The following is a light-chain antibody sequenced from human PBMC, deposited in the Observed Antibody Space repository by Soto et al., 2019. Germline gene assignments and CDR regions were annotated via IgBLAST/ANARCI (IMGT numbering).Light chain of an antibody. Sequence: EIVLTQSPATLSSLPVDIVTISCMASQYINSRLAWYQHRPGKAPRLLIYKTSIRAAGIPARFSASGSGTEFTLTISDVQPEDFALYYCQQRQSWPRTFGQGTKVDIK. CDR1: QYINSR. V-gene: IGKV3-11*01. J-gene: IGKJ1*01. CDR2: KTS. CDR3: QQRQSWPRT.